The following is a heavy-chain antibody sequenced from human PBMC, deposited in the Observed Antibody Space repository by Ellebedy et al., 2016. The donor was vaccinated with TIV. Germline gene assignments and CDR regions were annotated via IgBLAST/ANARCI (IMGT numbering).Heavy chain of an antibody. D-gene: IGHD3-10*01. CDR1: GFSFSTHA. CDR3: ARPQNSYGFLYFFDH. Sequence: GESLKISCAASGFSFSTHAMHWVRQAPGRGLEWVAVLSFSKTDEYYADSVKGRFTISRDNSKNTLYLDMNDLKIEDTALYYCARPQNSYGFLYFFDHWGQGTLVTVSS. V-gene: IGHV3-30*04. CDR2: LSFSKTDE. J-gene: IGHJ4*02.